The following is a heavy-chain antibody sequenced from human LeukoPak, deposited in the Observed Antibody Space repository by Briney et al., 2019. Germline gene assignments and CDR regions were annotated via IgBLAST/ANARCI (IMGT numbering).Heavy chain of an antibody. CDR1: GGSISRYY. CDR2: IHYSGST. Sequence: SETLSLTCTVSGGSISRYYWSWIRQPPGKGLEWIGYIHYSGSTNSNPSLKSRVTISVDTSKNQFSLKLRSMTAADTAVYYCARDLDNSGWYVFDNWGQGNLVTVSS. CDR3: ARDLDNSGWYVFDN. J-gene: IGHJ4*02. V-gene: IGHV4-59*12. D-gene: IGHD6-19*01.